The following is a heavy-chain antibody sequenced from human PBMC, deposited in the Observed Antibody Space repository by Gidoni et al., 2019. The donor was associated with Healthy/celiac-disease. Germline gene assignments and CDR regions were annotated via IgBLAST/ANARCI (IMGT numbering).Heavy chain of an antibody. J-gene: IGHJ6*02. CDR1: GFTFTSSA. Sequence: QMQLVQSGPEVKTPGTSVKVSCKASGFTFTSSAVQWVRQARGQRLEWIGWIVVGSGNTNYAQKFQERVTITRDMSTSTAYMELSSLRSEDTAVYYCAAILGYYYYGMDVWGQGTTVTVSS. CDR3: AAILGYYYYGMDV. V-gene: IGHV1-58*01. CDR2: IVVGSGNT. D-gene: IGHD2-15*01.